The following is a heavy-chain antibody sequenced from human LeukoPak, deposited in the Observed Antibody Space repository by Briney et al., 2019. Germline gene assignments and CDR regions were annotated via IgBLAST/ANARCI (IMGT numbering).Heavy chain of an antibody. CDR1: GFTFSSYS. CDR2: ISSSSSYI. J-gene: IGHJ4*02. V-gene: IGHV3-21*01. D-gene: IGHD7-27*01. CDR3: ARDTAVTGVYDY. Sequence: GGSLRLSCAASGFTFSSYSMNWVRQAPGEGLEWVSSISSSSSYIYYADSVKGRFTISRDNAKNSLYLQMNSLRAEDTAVYYCARDTAVTGVYDYWGQGTLVTVSS.